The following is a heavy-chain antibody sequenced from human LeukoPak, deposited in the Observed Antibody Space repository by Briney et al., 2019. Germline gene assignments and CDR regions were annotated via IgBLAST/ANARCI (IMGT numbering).Heavy chain of an antibody. CDR3: ARSSPDYGDYEYYFDY. CDR1: GFTFSSYS. V-gene: IGHV3-21*01. D-gene: IGHD4-17*01. J-gene: IGHJ4*02. CDR2: ISSSSSYI. Sequence: GGSLRLSCAASGFTFSSYSMNWVRQAPGKGLEWVSSISSSSSYIYYADSVKGRFTISRDNAKNSLYLQMNSLRAEDTAVYYCARSSPDYGDYEYYFDYWGQGTLVTVAS.